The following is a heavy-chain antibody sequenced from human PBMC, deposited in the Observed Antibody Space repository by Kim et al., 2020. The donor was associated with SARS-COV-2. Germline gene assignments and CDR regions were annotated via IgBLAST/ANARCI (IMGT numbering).Heavy chain of an antibody. V-gene: IGHV4-4*02. CDR1: GGSISSSNW. Sequence: SETLSLTCAVSGGSISSSNWWSWVRQPPGKGLEWIGEIYHSGSTNYNPSLKSRVTISVDKSKNQFSLKLSSVTAADTAVYYCATLAVAGTVGYGMDVWGQGTTVTVSS. D-gene: IGHD6-19*01. CDR2: IYHSGST. J-gene: IGHJ6*02. CDR3: ATLAVAGTVGYGMDV.